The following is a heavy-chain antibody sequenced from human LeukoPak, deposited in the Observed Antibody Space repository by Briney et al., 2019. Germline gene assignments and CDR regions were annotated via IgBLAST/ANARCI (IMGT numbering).Heavy chain of an antibody. D-gene: IGHD6-19*01. J-gene: IGHJ3*02. V-gene: IGHV3-30*04. Sequence: PGRSLRLSCAASGFTFSSYAMHWVRQAPGKGLEWVTVISYDGSNTYYTDSVKGRFTISRDNSKSTLYLQMNSLRAEDTAVYYCARVRSGWYDAFDIWGQGTMVTVSS. CDR2: ISYDGSNT. CDR3: ARVRSGWYDAFDI. CDR1: GFTFSSYA.